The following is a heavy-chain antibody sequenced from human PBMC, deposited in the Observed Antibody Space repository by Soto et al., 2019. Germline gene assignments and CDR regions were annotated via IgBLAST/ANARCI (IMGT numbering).Heavy chain of an antibody. CDR3: ARERSRDGGAFDI. Sequence: EVQLVESGGGLVQPGGSLRLSCAVSGFTFSGYDMHWVRQPTGKGLQWVATVGLAGDTDYSDSVKGRFNTSRQNARNSMYLQMNNLTDGNSAVYYCARERSRDGGAFDIWGQGTRVKVSS. CDR1: GFTFSGYD. J-gene: IGHJ3*02. CDR2: VGLAGDT. V-gene: IGHV3-13*04.